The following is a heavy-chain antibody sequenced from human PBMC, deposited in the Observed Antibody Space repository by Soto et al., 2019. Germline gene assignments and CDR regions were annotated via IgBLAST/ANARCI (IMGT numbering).Heavy chain of an antibody. J-gene: IGHJ5*01. Sequence: EVHRLESGGALVQPGGSLTLSCAASGFSFSDYAMSWVRQAPGKGLEWVSSISRTGDSAYYADSVKGRFAISRDRSKNRLSLEMNILRVEDTAVYYCANCPDGSGNSHNCFDSWGQGTLITVSS. CDR1: GFSFSDYA. V-gene: IGHV3-23*01. CDR3: ANCPDGSGNSHNCFDS. CDR2: ISRTGDSA. D-gene: IGHD3-22*01.